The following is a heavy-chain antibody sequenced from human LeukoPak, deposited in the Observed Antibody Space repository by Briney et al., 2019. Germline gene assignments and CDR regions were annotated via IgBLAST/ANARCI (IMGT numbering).Heavy chain of an antibody. Sequence: GGSLRLSCAASGFTFSDYYMSWIRQAPGKGLEWLSYISSSASTIYYADSVKGRFTISRDNSKNTLYLQMNSLRAEDTAVYYCAKVSRRGYSYGYYYMDVWGKGTTVTVSS. J-gene: IGHJ6*03. D-gene: IGHD5-18*01. CDR1: GFTFSDYY. CDR2: ISSSASTI. CDR3: AKVSRRGYSYGYYYMDV. V-gene: IGHV3-11*04.